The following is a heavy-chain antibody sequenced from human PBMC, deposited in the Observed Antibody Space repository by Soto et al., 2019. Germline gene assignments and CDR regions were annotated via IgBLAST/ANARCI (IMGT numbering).Heavy chain of an antibody. CDR2: IYYSGNT. CDR1: GASISTNTYF. J-gene: IGHJ4*02. CDR3: ASRPGDSSSWSFAY. V-gene: IGHV4-31*03. D-gene: IGHD6-13*01. Sequence: PSETLSLTCTVSGASISTNTYFWGWIRQPPGKGLEWIGYIYYSGNTYYNPSLKSRVTISVDTSKNQFSLKLSSVTAADTAVYYCASRPGDSSSWSFAYWGQGTLVTVSS.